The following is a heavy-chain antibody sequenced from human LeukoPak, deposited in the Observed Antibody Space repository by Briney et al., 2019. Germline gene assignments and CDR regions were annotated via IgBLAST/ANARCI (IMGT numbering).Heavy chain of an antibody. CDR1: GFTVSSNY. CDR3: VSHSDTLTSYSFDY. CDR2: LHSGGNR. V-gene: IGHV3-53*01. D-gene: IGHD3-9*01. Sequence: GGSLRLSCVASGFTVSSNYMSWVRQAPGKGLEWVSILHSGGNRYYADSVKGRFTISSDNSKNTLSLQMNSLRAEDTAVYYCVSHSDTLTSYSFDYWGQGSLVTVSS. J-gene: IGHJ4*02.